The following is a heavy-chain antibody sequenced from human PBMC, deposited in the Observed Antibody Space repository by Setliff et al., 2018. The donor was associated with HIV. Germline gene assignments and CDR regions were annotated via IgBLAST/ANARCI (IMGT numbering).Heavy chain of an antibody. CDR3: ARGVPVSRYFDWLSRLGY. V-gene: IGHV1-46*01. D-gene: IGHD3-9*01. CDR2: INPSGGST. Sequence: ASVKVSCKASGYTFTSYYMHWVRQAPGQGLEWMGIINPSGGSTSYAQKFQGRVTMTRDTSTSTVYMELSSLRSEDTAVYYCARGVPVSRYFDWLSRLGYWGQGTLVTVSS. J-gene: IGHJ4*02. CDR1: GYTFTSYY.